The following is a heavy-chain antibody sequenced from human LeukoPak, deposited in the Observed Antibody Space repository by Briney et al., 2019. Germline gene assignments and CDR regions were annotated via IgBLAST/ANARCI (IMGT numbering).Heavy chain of an antibody. Sequence: PSETLSLTCTVSGGSISSGGYYWSWIRQHPGKGLEWIGYIYYSGSTNYNPSLKSRVTISVDTSKNQFSLKLSSVTAADTAVYYCARSYSGIPYYFDYWGQGTLVTVSS. CDR2: IYYSGST. V-gene: IGHV4-31*03. J-gene: IGHJ4*02. CDR1: GGSISSGGYY. CDR3: ARSYSGIPYYFDY. D-gene: IGHD1-26*01.